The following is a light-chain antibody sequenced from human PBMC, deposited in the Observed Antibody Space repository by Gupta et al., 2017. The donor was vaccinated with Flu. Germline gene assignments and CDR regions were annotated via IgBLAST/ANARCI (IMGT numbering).Light chain of an antibody. CDR3: QHYGSSPIT. Sequence: EIAMTQSPGTLSLSPGDRATISCRASQSVSTSDLAWYQQKPGQAPRLLIFVTSRRATGIPDRFSGSGSGTDFTLTISRLEPEDFAVYYCQHYGSSPITFGQGTRLDFK. V-gene: IGKV3-20*01. CDR1: QSVSTSD. J-gene: IGKJ5*01. CDR2: VTS.